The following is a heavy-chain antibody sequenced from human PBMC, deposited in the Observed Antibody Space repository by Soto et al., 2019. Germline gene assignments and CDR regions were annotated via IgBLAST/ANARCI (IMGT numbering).Heavy chain of an antibody. CDR2: ISAYNGNT. J-gene: IGHJ4*02. D-gene: IGHD2-15*01. Sequence: QVQLVQSGAEVEKPGASVKVSCKASGYTFTSYAISWVRQAPGQGLEWMGWISAYNGNTNYAQKLQGRVTMTTDTSTSSTYMELRSLRSDDTAVYYCVRDGGVVVPRTLWWTFDYWGPGTFVTVSS. V-gene: IGHV1-18*01. CDR1: GYTFTSYA. CDR3: VRDGGVVVPRTLWWTFDY.